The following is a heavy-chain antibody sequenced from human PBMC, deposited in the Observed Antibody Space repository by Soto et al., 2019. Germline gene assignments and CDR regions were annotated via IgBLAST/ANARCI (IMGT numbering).Heavy chain of an antibody. D-gene: IGHD4-17*01. CDR2: IYYSGST. V-gene: IGHV4-31*03. J-gene: IGHJ5*02. CDR1: GGSISSGGYY. Sequence: SETLSLSCTVSGGSISSGGYYWSWIRQHPGKGLEWIGYIYYSGSTYYNPSLKSRVTISVDTSKNQFSLKLSSVTAADTAVYYCARTSKERTGLLNWFDPWGQGTLVTVSS. CDR3: ARTSKERTGLLNWFDP.